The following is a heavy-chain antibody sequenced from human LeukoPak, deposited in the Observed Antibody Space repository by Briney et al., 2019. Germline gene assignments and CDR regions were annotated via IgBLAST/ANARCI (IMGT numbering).Heavy chain of an antibody. CDR3: AKDITSGGESQQLIGMDV. V-gene: IGHV3-9*01. Sequence: GGSLRLSCAASGFTFDDYAMHWVRQAPGKGLEWVSGISWNSGSIGYADSVKGRFTISRDNAKNSLYLQMNSLRAEDTALYYCAKDITSGGESQQLIGMDVWGQGTTVTVSS. J-gene: IGHJ6*02. CDR1: GFTFDDYA. D-gene: IGHD6-13*01. CDR2: ISWNSGSI.